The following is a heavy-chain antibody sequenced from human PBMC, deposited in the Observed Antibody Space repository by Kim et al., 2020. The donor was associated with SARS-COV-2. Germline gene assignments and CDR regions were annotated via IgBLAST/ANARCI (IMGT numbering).Heavy chain of an antibody. V-gene: IGHV4-61*02. CDR2: IYTSGST. J-gene: IGHJ4*02. CDR3: ARGRLYGSGSYYRSFDY. D-gene: IGHD3-10*01. Sequence: SQTLSLTCTVSGGSISSGSYYWSWIRQPAGKGLEWIGRIYTSGSTNNNPSLKSRATISVDTSKNQFSLELSSVTAADMAVYYCARGRLYGSGSYYRSFDYWGQGTLVTVSS. CDR1: GGSISSGSYY.